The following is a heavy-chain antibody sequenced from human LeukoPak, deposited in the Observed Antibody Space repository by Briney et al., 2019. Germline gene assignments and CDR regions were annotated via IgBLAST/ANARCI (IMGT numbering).Heavy chain of an antibody. CDR3: ARGVVRITMVRGVIQAPLLYYFDY. Sequence: SETLSLTCAVYGGSFSGYYWSWIRQPPGKGLEWIGEINHSGSTNYNPSLKSRVTISVDTSKNQFSLKLSSVTAADTAVYYCARGVVRITMVRGVIQAPLLYYFDYWGQGTLDTVSS. J-gene: IGHJ4*02. CDR1: GGSFSGYY. D-gene: IGHD3-10*01. CDR2: INHSGST. V-gene: IGHV4-34*01.